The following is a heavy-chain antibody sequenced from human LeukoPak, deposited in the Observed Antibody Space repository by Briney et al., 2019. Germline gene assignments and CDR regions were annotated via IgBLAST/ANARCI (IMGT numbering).Heavy chain of an antibody. V-gene: IGHV1-46*01. CDR2: IYPRDGST. CDR1: GYSFTSNY. J-gene: IGHJ4*02. CDR3: ARDQEAFDC. Sequence: EASVKVSCKASGYSFTSNYIHWVRQAPGQGLEWMGMIYPRDGSTSYAQKFQGRVTVTRDTSTSTVHMELSGLRSEDTAVYYCARDQEAFDCWGQGTLVTVSS.